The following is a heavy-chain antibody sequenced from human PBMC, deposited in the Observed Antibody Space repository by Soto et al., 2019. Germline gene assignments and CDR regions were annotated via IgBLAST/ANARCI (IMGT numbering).Heavy chain of an antibody. CDR3: ARDGCSGGSCYNDY. D-gene: IGHD2-15*01. V-gene: IGHV1-69*13. J-gene: IGHJ4*02. CDR1: GGTFSSYA. Sequence: ASVKVSCKASGGTFSSYAISWVRQAPGQGLEWMGGIIPIFGTANYAQKFQGRVTITADESTSTAYMELSSLRSEDTAVYYCARDGCSGGSCYNDYWGQGTLVTVSS. CDR2: IIPIFGTA.